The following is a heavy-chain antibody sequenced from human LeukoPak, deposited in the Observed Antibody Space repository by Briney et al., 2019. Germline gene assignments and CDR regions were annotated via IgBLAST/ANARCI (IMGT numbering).Heavy chain of an antibody. V-gene: IGHV3-30*02. CDR2: IRYDGSTK. J-gene: IGHJ4*02. D-gene: IGHD1-14*01. Sequence: GGSLRLSCAASGFSFSGYGMHWVRQAPGKGLKWVTFIRYDGSTKSYADSVKGRFTIARDNSKNTLYLQMNSLRAEDTAVYFCAKDYNNGFDYWGQGALVTVSS. CDR1: GFSFSGYG. CDR3: AKDYNNGFDY.